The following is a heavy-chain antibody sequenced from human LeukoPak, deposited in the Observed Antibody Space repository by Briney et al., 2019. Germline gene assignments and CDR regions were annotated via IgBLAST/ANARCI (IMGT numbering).Heavy chain of an antibody. V-gene: IGHV4-59*08. D-gene: IGHD3-3*01. CDR3: ARHKAPFFGNYTDWFDP. Sequence: SETQSLTCTVSGGSISGYYWSWIRQPPGKGLEWIGYIYYSGSTNYNPSLKSRVTMFVDTSKNQFSLKLRSVTAAETAVYYCARHKAPFFGNYTDWFDPWGQGTLVTVSS. J-gene: IGHJ5*02. CDR1: GGSISGYY. CDR2: IYYSGST.